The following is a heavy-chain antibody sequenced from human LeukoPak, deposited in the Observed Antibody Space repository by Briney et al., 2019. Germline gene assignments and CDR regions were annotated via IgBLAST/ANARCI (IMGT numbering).Heavy chain of an antibody. Sequence: GGSLRLSCAASGFTFSSYSMNWVRQAPGKGLGWVSYISSSSGTIYYGDSVKGRFTISRDNAKNSLYLQMNSLRAEDTAVYYCARDLPDLYSSGWTSFDYWGQGTLVTVSS. CDR3: ARDLPDLYSSGWTSFDY. CDR1: GFTFSSYS. D-gene: IGHD6-19*01. CDR2: ISSSSGTI. J-gene: IGHJ4*02. V-gene: IGHV3-48*01.